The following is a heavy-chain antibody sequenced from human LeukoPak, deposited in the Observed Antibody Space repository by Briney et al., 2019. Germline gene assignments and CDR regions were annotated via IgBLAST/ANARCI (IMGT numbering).Heavy chain of an antibody. D-gene: IGHD4-17*01. V-gene: IGHV3-7*01. CDR1: GFTVSSNY. J-gene: IGHJ4*02. CDR3: ARDPYGDYYFDY. Sequence: PGGSLRLSCAASGFTVSSNYMSWVRQAPGKGLEWVANIKEDGSAKYYVDSVRGRFTITRDNAKKSLYLQMNSLRAEDTAVYFCARDPYGDYYFDYWGQGTLVTVSS. CDR2: IKEDGSAK.